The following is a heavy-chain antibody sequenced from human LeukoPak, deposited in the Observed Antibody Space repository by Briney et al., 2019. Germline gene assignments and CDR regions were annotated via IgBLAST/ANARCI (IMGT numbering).Heavy chain of an antibody. CDR3: AKRTDGSGTYYSFDF. J-gene: IGHJ4*02. Sequence: GKSLRLSCAASGFTFTNYAMTWVRQAPGKGLEWVSGISGSGASTYYADSVKGRFTISRDNSKNTLYLQMNSLRAEDTAIYYCAKRTDGSGTYYSFDFWGQGTLVTVSS. D-gene: IGHD3-10*01. CDR2: ISGSGAST. V-gene: IGHV3-23*01. CDR1: GFTFTNYA.